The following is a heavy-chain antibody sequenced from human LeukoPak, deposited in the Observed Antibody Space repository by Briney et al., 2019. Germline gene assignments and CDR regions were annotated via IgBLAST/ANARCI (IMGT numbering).Heavy chain of an antibody. CDR3: ARPAPAVSGWGRASEI. CDR1: GDSVSSNSAA. D-gene: IGHD2-2*01. J-gene: IGHJ3*02. Sequence: SQTLSLTCAISGDSVSSNSAAWNWIRQSPSRGLEWLGRTYYRSKWYNDYAVSVKSRITINPDTSKNQFSLQLNSVTPEDTAVYYCARPAPAVSGWGRASEIWGQGTMVTVSS. V-gene: IGHV6-1*01. CDR2: TYYRSKWYN.